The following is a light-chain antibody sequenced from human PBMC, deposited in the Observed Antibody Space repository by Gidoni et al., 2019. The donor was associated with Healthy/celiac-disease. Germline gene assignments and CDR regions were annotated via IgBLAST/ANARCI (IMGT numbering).Light chain of an antibody. CDR2: AAS. CDR3: QKYNSAPRT. J-gene: IGKJ1*01. CDR1: QGISHY. Sequence: DIQMTQSPSSLSASVGDRVTITCGASQGISHYLAWYQQKPGKVPKLLIYAASSLQSGVPSRFSGSGSGTDFTLTISSLQPEDVATYYCQKYNSAPRTFGQGTKVEIK. V-gene: IGKV1-27*01.